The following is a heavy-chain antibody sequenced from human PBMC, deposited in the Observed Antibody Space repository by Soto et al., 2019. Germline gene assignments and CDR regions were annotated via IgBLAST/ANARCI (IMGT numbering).Heavy chain of an antibody. J-gene: IGHJ4*02. CDR3: AKDQRYLVAVGLFDY. CDR2: ISGSGGST. V-gene: IGHV3-23*01. D-gene: IGHD6-19*01. Sequence: HPGGSLRLSCAASGFTFSSYAMSWVRQAPGKGLEWVSAISGSGGSTYYADSVKGRFTISRDNSKNTLYLQMNSLRAEDTAVYYCAKDQRYLVAVGLFDYWGQGTLVTVSS. CDR1: GFTFSSYA.